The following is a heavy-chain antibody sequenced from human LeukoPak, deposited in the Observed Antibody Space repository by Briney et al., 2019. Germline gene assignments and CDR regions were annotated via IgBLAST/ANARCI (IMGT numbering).Heavy chain of an antibody. CDR1: GGSVSSGSYY. J-gene: IGHJ4*02. CDR3: ASDDYGGNGYYFDY. D-gene: IGHD4-23*01. CDR2: IYYSGST. V-gene: IGHV4-61*01. Sequence: SETLSLTCTVSGGSVSSGSYYWSWIRQPPGKGLEWIGYIYYSGSTNYNPSLKSRVTISVDTSKNQFSLKLSSVTAADTAVYYCASDDYGGNGYYFDYWSQGTLVTVSS.